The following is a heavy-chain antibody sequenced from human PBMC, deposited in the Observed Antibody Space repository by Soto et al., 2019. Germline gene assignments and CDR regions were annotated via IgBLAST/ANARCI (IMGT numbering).Heavy chain of an antibody. Sequence: QVQLQQWGAGLLKPAETLSFTCAVYGGSFSGYYWSWVRQPPGKGLEWIGEINHSGSTNQSPSLKVELSISLDTSKNHFSLKLRSVTAADTAVYYWARGNSMIVAAKGDAPDKYYLDYWGQGTLATVSS. D-gene: IGHD3-22*01. CDR3: ARGNSMIVAAKGDAPDKYYLDY. CDR2: INHSGST. J-gene: IGHJ4*02. V-gene: IGHV4-34*01. CDR1: GGSFSGYY.